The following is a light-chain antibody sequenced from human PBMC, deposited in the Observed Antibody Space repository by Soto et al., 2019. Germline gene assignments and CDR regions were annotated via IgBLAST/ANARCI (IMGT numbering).Light chain of an antibody. CDR3: HQYNYWPRCT. Sequence: EIMMTQSPGTLSVSPGEGATLSCTASQSVNLNLAWYQQKPGQPPRLLLYGASTRATGIPVRFRGSGSGTEFTLPISSRLAEDSAVYYCHQYNYWPRCTFGPGTKVEIK. CDR1: QSVNLN. V-gene: IGKV3-15*01. J-gene: IGKJ3*01. CDR2: GAS.